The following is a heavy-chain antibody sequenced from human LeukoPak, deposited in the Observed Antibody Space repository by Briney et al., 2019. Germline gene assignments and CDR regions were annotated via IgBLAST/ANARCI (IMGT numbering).Heavy chain of an antibody. CDR2: IKEDGSEK. Sequence: GGSLRLSCAVSGFTFNRHWMTRVRQGPGKGLEWVANIKEDGSEKYYVDSVKGRFTISRDNAKNSLYLQMNSLRAEDTAVYFCARVMRLRYPDSFDYWGQGTLVTVSS. CDR1: GFTFNRHW. V-gene: IGHV3-7*01. D-gene: IGHD5-12*01. CDR3: ARVMRLRYPDSFDY. J-gene: IGHJ4*02.